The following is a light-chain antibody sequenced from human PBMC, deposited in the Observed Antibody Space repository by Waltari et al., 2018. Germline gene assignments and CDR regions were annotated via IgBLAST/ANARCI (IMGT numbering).Light chain of an antibody. CDR1: QGISRS. J-gene: IGKJ2*01. CDR2: AAS. V-gene: IGKV1-9*01. Sequence: DIQLTQSPSFLSASVGDRVTIACRASQGISRSLAWYQQKPGKAPKLLIYAASNLQSGVPSRFSGDGSGTEFTLTISSLQPEDSATYYCQQLNSYPRTFGQGTKLEIK. CDR3: QQLNSYPRT.